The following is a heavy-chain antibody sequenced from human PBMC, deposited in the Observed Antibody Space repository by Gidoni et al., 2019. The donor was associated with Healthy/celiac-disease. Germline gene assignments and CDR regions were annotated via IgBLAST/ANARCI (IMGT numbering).Heavy chain of an antibody. J-gene: IGHJ4*02. CDR3: AKDRGVVYYYDSSGYS. V-gene: IGHV3-23*01. Sequence: EVQLLESGGGLVQPGGSLSLPCAASGFTFSSSAMSWVRQAPGKGLEWVSAISGSGGSTYYADSVKGRFTISRDNSKNTLYLQMNSLRAEDTAVYYCAKDRGVVYYYDSSGYSWGQGTLVTVSS. D-gene: IGHD3-22*01. CDR2: ISGSGGST. CDR1: GFTFSSSA.